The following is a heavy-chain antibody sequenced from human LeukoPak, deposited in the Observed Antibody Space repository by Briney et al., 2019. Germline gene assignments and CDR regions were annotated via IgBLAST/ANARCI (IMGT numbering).Heavy chain of an antibody. CDR3: AKYAPPSTLLTRFFDS. V-gene: IGHV3-33*06. J-gene: IGHJ4*02. Sequence: GRSLRLSCAASGFTFSSYGMHWVRQAPGKGLEWVAVIWYDGSNKYYADSVKGRFTISRDNSKNTLYLQMNSLRAEDTAVYYCAKYAPPSTLLTRFFDSWGQGTLVTVSS. CDR2: IWYDGSNK. CDR1: GFTFSSYG. D-gene: IGHD2-21*02.